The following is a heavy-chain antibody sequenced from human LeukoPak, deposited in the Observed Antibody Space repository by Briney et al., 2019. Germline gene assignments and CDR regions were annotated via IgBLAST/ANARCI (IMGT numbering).Heavy chain of an antibody. CDR2: INQDLFED. D-gene: IGHD3-10*01. Sequence: GGSLRLSCAASGFTFSSSGMIWVRQAPGKGLEWVANINQDLFEDYYVDSVKGRFSISRDNAENSLYLQMNSLRGDDTAVYFCARVSSASGTYYPHYFDYWGQGTLVTVSS. CDR1: GFTFSSSG. J-gene: IGHJ4*02. V-gene: IGHV3-7*01. CDR3: ARVSSASGTYYPHYFDY.